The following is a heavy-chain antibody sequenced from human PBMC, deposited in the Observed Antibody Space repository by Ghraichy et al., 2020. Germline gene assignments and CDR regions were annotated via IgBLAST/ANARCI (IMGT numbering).Heavy chain of an antibody. CDR3: AKDSHISQNYYYYYMDV. D-gene: IGHD2-21*01. V-gene: IGHV3-23*01. Sequence: GGSLRLSCAPSGFTFSSYTMSWVRQAPGKGLEWVSAISGSGGITYYADSVKGRFTISRDNSKNTLYLQMNSLRAEDTAVYYCAKDSHISQNYYYYYMDVWGKGTPVTVSS. CDR2: ISGSGGIT. CDR1: GFTFSSYT. J-gene: IGHJ6*03.